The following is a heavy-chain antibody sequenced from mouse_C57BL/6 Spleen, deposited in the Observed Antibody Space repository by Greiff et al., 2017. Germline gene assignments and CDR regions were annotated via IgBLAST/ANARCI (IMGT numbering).Heavy chain of an antibody. Sequence: VQLQQPGAELVMPGASVKLSCKASGYTFTSYWMHWVKQRPGQGLEWIGEIDPADSYTNYNQKFKGKSTLTVDKSSSTAYMQLSSLTSEDSAVYYCARAYFLGYDDYYAPAYWGQGTLVTVSA. V-gene: IGHV1-69*01. CDR2: IDPADSYT. CDR1: GYTFTSYW. J-gene: IGHJ3*01. D-gene: IGHD2-3*01. CDR3: ARAYFLGYDDYYAPAY.